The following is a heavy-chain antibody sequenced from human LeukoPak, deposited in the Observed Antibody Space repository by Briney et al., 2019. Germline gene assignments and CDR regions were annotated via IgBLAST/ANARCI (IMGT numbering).Heavy chain of an antibody. CDR1: GFTFSSYA. J-gene: IGHJ3*02. CDR2: ISGSGGST. Sequence: PGGSLRLSCAASGFTFSSYAMNWVRQAPGKGLEWVSAISGSGGSTYYADPVKGRFTISRDNSKNTLYLQMNSLRAEDTAVYYCASNFDWLPNDAFDIWGQGTMVTVSS. D-gene: IGHD3-9*01. CDR3: ASNFDWLPNDAFDI. V-gene: IGHV3-23*01.